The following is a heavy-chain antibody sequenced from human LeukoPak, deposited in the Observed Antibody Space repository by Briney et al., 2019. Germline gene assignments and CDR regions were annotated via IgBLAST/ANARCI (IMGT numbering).Heavy chain of an antibody. V-gene: IGHV1-24*01. J-gene: IGHJ3*02. CDR2: FDPEDGET. Sequence: ASVKVSCKVSGYTLTELSMHWVRQAPGKGLEWMGGFDPEDGETIYARKFQGRVTMTEDTSTDTAYMELSSLRSEDTAVYYCATGYSSATGAFDIWGQGTMVTVSS. CDR1: GYTLTELS. D-gene: IGHD6-25*01. CDR3: ATGYSSATGAFDI.